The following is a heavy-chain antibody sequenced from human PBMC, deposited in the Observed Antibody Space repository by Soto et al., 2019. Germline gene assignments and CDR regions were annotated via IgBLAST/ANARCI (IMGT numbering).Heavy chain of an antibody. CDR3: ARRKERSGPHYFDS. CDR1: GYTFTSCD. J-gene: IGHJ4*02. Sequence: GSVKVSCKASGYTFTSCDIHWVRQAPGQGLEWMGWMNPSTGNTGFAQKFQGRVTMTRNTAISTAYMELRSLTSEDTAVYYCARRKERSGPHYFDSWGQGTLVTVSS. CDR2: MNPSTGNT. V-gene: IGHV1-8*01.